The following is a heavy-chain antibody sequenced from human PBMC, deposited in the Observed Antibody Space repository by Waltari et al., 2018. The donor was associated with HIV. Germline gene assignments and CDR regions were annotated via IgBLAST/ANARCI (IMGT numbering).Heavy chain of an antibody. CDR1: GYTLPELP. Sequence: QVQLVQSGAEVKKPGASVQVSCKVSGYTLPELPMHWVRQPPGKGLEGMGGFDPEDGETSDAQKFQGRVTMTEDTSTDTAYMELSSLRSEDTAVYYCATQLVHLDSTYPIDAFDIWGQGTMVTVSS. J-gene: IGHJ3*02. CDR2: FDPEDGET. D-gene: IGHD6-6*01. V-gene: IGHV1-24*01. CDR3: ATQLVHLDSTYPIDAFDI.